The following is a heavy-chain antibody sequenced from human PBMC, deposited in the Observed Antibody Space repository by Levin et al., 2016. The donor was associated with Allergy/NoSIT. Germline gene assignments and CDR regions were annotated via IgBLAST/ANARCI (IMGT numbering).Heavy chain of an antibody. CDR1: GGTFSSYA. J-gene: IGHJ6*02. V-gene: IGHV1-69*06. D-gene: IGHD5-24*01. Sequence: SVKVSCKASGGTFSSYAISWVRQAPGQGLEWMGGIIPIFGTANYAQKFQGRVTITADKSTSTAYMELSSLRSEDTAVYYCARDGRDNPYSYYYYGMDVWGQGTTVTVSS. CDR3: ARDGRDNPYSYYYYGMDV. CDR2: IIPIFGTA.